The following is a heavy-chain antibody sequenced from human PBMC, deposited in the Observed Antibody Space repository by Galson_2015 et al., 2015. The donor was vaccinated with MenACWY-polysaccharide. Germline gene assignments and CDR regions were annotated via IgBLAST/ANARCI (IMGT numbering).Heavy chain of an antibody. Sequence: LRLSCAASGFTFSSYGLHWVRQAPGKGLEWVALIWYDGSNKYYADSVKGRFTISRDNSKNTLYLQMNSLRAADTAVYYCAGGTALVIDYYYYGMDVWGQGTTVTVSS. D-gene: IGHD5-18*01. CDR1: GFTFSSYG. J-gene: IGHJ6*02. V-gene: IGHV3-33*01. CDR3: AGGTALVIDYYYYGMDV. CDR2: IWYDGSNK.